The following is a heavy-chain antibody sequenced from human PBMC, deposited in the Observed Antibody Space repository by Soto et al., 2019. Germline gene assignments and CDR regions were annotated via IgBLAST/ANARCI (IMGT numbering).Heavy chain of an antibody. CDR1: GFTSSEHY. CDR2: SRDKARSYTA. CDR3: TRSSYGYGNFDY. Sequence: EMQLVESGGGLVQPGGSLRLSCAASGFTSSEHYIDWVRQAPGKGLEWVARSRDKARSYTAEYAASVKGRSIISRDDSKNSVYLQMSSLQTEDTALYYCTRSSYGYGNFDYWGQGTLLTVSS. V-gene: IGHV3-72*01. D-gene: IGHD5-12*01. J-gene: IGHJ4*02.